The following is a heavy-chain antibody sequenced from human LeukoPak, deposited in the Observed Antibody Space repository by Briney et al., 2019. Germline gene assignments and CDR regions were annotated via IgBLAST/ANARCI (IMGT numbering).Heavy chain of an antibody. CDR1: GFIFSSYG. CDR2: ISYDGSNK. Sequence: SGGSLRLSCAASGFIFSSYGMHWVRQAPGKGLEWVAVISYDGSNKYYADSVKGRFTISRDNSKNTLYLQMNSLRAEDTAVYYCAKDFEMGAARTAFDIWGQGTMVTVSS. D-gene: IGHD1-26*01. J-gene: IGHJ3*02. V-gene: IGHV3-30*18. CDR3: AKDFEMGAARTAFDI.